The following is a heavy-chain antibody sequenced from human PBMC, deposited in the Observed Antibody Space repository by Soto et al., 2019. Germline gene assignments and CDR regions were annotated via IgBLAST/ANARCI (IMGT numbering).Heavy chain of an antibody. V-gene: IGHV4-39*02. CDR1: GDSISSYNYY. CDR2: IYYTGST. Sequence: QLQLQESGPGLVKPSETLSLTCTVSGDSISSYNYYWGWIRQPPGKGLEWIGNIYYTGSTHHNPSLKSRVTISVDTSKNHFSLGLSSVTAADTAVYYCAESTVTTPYYFDSWGQGTLVTVSS. D-gene: IGHD4-17*01. J-gene: IGHJ4*02. CDR3: AESTVTTPYYFDS.